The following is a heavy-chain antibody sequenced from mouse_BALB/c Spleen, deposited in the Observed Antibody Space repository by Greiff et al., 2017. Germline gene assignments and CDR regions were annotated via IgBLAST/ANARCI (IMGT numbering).Heavy chain of an antibody. CDR2: INPGSGGT. D-gene: IGHD2-4*01. CDR1: GYAFTNYL. CDR3: ARNDYAWLAY. J-gene: IGHJ3*01. V-gene: IGHV1-54*01. Sequence: QVQLQQSGAELVRPGTSVKVSCKASGYAFTNYLIEWVKQRPGQGLEWIGVINPGSGGTNYNEKFKGKATLTADKSSSTAYMQLSSLTSDDSAVYFCARNDYAWLAYWGQGTLVTVSA.